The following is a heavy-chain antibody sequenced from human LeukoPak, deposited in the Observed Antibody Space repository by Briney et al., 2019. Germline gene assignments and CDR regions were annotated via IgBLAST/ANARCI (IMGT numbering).Heavy chain of an antibody. V-gene: IGHV3-23*01. CDR1: GFTFSSYA. CDR3: AKDSAYCGGDCYWLRSSYFDY. CDR2: ISGSGGST. J-gene: IGHJ4*02. Sequence: GGSLRLSCAASGFTFSSYAMSWVRQAPGKGLEWVSAISGSGGSTYYADSVKGRFTISRDNSKNTLYLQMNSLRAEDTAVYYCAKDSAYCGGDCYWLRSSYFDYWGQGTLVTVSS. D-gene: IGHD2-21*02.